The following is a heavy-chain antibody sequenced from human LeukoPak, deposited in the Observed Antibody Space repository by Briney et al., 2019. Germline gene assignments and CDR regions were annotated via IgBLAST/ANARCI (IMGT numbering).Heavy chain of an antibody. CDR2: SSAYNGNT. J-gene: IGHJ4*02. CDR3: ARERRSGYYDY. V-gene: IGHV1-18*01. Sequence: ASLKVSCTASGYTFTSSGISCVRQAPGQGLERRGWSSAYNGNTNYAQKLQGRVTMTTDTSTSTAYMELRSLRSDGTGVYYCARERRSGYYDYWRQASLVTVSS. D-gene: IGHD3-3*01. CDR1: GYTFTSSG.